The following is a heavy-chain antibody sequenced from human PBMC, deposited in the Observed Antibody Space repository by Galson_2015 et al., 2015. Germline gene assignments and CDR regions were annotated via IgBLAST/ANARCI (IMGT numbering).Heavy chain of an antibody. D-gene: IGHD1-26*01. Sequence: SLRLSCAASGFTFSTYAMTWVRQAPGKGLEWISSILGNNGTTYDADSVKGRFTISRDNAKSTVYLEMDSLRVEDSAIYYCAKDRRSKGY. V-gene: IGHV3-23*01. CDR3: AKDRRSKGY. CDR2: ILGNNGTT. CDR1: GFTFSTYA. J-gene: IGHJ4*03.